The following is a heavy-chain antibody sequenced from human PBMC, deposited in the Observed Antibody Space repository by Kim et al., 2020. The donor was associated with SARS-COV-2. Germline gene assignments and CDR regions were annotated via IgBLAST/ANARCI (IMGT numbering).Heavy chain of an antibody. V-gene: IGHV1-3*01. D-gene: IGHD3-10*02. CDR1: GYTFTSHA. CDR3: ARATCSGSYLLDF. J-gene: IGHJ4*02. Sequence: ASVKVSCKASGYTFTSHAMHWVRQAPGQRLAWMCFINVGNCNTKYSEKFQGRVTITMDTSASTAYMELSSLRSEHTALYYCARATCSGSYLLDFLGQGTLVTFSS. CDR2: INVGNCNT.